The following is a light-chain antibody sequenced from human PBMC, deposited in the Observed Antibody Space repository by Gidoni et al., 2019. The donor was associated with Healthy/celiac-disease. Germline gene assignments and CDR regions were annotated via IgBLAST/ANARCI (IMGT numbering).Light chain of an antibody. V-gene: IGKV3-20*01. CDR1: QSVSVSY. Sequence: IALTQSPGTLSLSPGERATLSCRASQSVSVSYLAWYQQKPGQSPRLLIYGASSRATGIPDRFSGSGSGTDFTLTISRLEPEDFAVYYFQQYGSSRWTFGQGTKVEMK. CDR3: QQYGSSRWT. J-gene: IGKJ1*01. CDR2: GAS.